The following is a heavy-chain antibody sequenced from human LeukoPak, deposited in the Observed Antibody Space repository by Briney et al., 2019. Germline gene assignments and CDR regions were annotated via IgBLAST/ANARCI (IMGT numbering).Heavy chain of an antibody. CDR1: SDTFSVYG. D-gene: IGHD4-17*01. V-gene: IGHV1-18*01. CDR2: IGGYSGDT. J-gene: IGHJ4*02. CDR3: ARDVTSSVTHSMGRIFEY. Sequence: ASVKVSCKTSSDTFSVYGMSWVRHAPGQGLEWMGWIGGYSGDTDYAQKFRGRLTLTRETSTSTVYMELRSLTSDDTAVYYCARDVTSSVTHSMGRIFEYWGQGSLVTVSS.